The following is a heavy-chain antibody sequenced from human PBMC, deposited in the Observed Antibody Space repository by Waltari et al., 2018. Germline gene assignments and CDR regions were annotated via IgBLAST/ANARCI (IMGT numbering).Heavy chain of an antibody. J-gene: IGHJ3*01. V-gene: IGHV3-9*01. Sequence: EVQLVESGGGLVHHGRSLSLSCAASGFTFEAFAMPRVREAPGKGLEWVAGINWNSDSIGYGDSVKGRFTISRDNARNSLYLQMNSLTTEDTAVYYCLKKNDEVYDRNGLVYDAFDVWGQGTMVTVST. CDR2: INWNSDSI. CDR1: GFTFEAFA. CDR3: LKKNDEVYDRNGLVYDAFDV. D-gene: IGHD3-22*01.